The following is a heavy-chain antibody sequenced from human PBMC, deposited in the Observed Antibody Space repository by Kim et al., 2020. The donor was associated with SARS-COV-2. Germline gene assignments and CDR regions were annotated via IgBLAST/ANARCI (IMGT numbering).Heavy chain of an antibody. D-gene: IGHD2-21*01. J-gene: IGHJ4*02. V-gene: IGHV4-34*01. Sequence: YNPSLKRRVTISVDTSKNQFSLKLSSVTAADTAVYYCARNPPLFGSVVMSYWGQGTLVTVSS. CDR3: ARNPPLFGSVVMSY.